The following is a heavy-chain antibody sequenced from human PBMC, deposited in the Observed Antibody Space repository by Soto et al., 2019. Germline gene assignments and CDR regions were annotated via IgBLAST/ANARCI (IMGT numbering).Heavy chain of an antibody. D-gene: IGHD3-22*01. CDR1: GYTFTSYG. CDR2: ISAYNGNT. Sequence: ASVKVSCKASGYTFTSYGISWVRQAPGQGLEWMGWISAYNGNTNYAQKLQGRVTMTTDTSTSTAYMELRSLRSDDTAVYYCARENGSGYYLSEYYYGMDVWGQGTTVTVSS. J-gene: IGHJ6*02. CDR3: ARENGSGYYLSEYYYGMDV. V-gene: IGHV1-18*01.